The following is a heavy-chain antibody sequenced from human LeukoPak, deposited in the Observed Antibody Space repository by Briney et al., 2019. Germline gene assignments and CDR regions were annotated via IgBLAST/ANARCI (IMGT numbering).Heavy chain of an antibody. Sequence: QTGGSLRLSCAASGFTFSSYGMHWVRQAPGKGLEWAAVIWYDGSNKYHADSVKGRFTISRDNSKNTLYLQMNSLRAEDTAVYYCARGRDFYDSSGHVDYWGQGTLVTVSS. CDR2: IWYDGSNK. V-gene: IGHV3-33*01. D-gene: IGHD3-22*01. CDR1: GFTFSSYG. CDR3: ARGRDFYDSSGHVDY. J-gene: IGHJ4*02.